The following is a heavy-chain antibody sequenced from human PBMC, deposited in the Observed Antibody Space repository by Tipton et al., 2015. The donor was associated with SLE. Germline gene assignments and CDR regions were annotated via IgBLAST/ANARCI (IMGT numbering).Heavy chain of an antibody. V-gene: IGHV3-23*01. CDR1: GFSFKRFV. Sequence: SLRLSCAASGFSFKRFVMNWVRQAPGKGLEWVSAISGSGGSPYYADSVKGRFTISRDNSKNTLYLQMSSLRAEDTATYYCAKVAFATGVSGYDSPDYWGQGIMVTVSP. J-gene: IGHJ4*02. CDR3: AKVAFATGVSGYDSPDY. CDR2: ISGSGGSP. D-gene: IGHD5-12*01.